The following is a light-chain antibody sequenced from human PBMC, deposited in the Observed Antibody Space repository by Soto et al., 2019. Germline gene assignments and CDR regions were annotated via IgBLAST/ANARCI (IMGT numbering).Light chain of an antibody. CDR1: QSVSRSY. V-gene: IGKV3-20*01. J-gene: IGKJ1*01. CDR2: DVS. Sequence: EIVLTQSPGTLSLSPGERATLSCRSSQSVSRSYLAWYQQKPGQAPRLLIYDVSSRATGIPDRFSGSGSGTDFTLTISRLEPEDFAVYYCQQYGSSPTFDQGTKVEIK. CDR3: QQYGSSPT.